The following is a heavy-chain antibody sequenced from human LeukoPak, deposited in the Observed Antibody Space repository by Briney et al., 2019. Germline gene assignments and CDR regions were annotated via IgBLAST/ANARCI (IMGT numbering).Heavy chain of an antibody. CDR1: GFTFSNYY. D-gene: IGHD2-15*01. Sequence: GGSLRLSCAASGFTFSNYYMNWIRQAPGKGLEWVSYISSTGTYRDYADSVKGRFTISRGNPKNSLVLQMTNLRAEDTAMYYWASYPLGYCRYDSCAANYWGQGTLVTVSS. CDR3: ASYPLGYCRYDSCAANY. CDR2: ISSTGTYR. V-gene: IGHV3-11*01. J-gene: IGHJ4*02.